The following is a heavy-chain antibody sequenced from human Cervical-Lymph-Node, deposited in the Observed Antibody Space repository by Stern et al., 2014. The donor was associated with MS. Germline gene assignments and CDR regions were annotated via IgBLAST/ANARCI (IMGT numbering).Heavy chain of an antibody. CDR2: IIPMFGTS. Sequence: QVQLVQSGAEVKKPGSSVKVSCKASGGTFSMFTISWVRQAPGQGLEWMGGIIPMFGTSNYAQKFQGRVTTIADESTNTAYLELTRLTSEDTAVYFCAVDQGGIAVYWGQGTLVTVSS. CDR1: GGTFSMFT. CDR3: AVDQGGIAVY. D-gene: IGHD6-19*01. J-gene: IGHJ4*02. V-gene: IGHV1-69*01.